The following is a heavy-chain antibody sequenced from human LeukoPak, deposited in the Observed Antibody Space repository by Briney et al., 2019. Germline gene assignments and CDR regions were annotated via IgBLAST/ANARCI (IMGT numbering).Heavy chain of an antibody. Sequence: GGSLRLSCAASGFTFSGYALHWVRQAPGKGLEWVSVISYDGSNKYYADAVKGRFTISRDNSENTLYLQMNSLRAEDTALYYCARVNQQYYYGSGIYRFYYYGMDVWGQGTTVTVSS. J-gene: IGHJ6*02. D-gene: IGHD3-10*01. CDR3: ARVNQQYYYGSGIYRFYYYGMDV. CDR2: ISYDGSNK. V-gene: IGHV3-30-3*01. CDR1: GFTFSGYA.